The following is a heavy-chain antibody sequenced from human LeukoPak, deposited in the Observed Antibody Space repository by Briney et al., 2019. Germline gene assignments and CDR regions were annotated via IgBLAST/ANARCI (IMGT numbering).Heavy chain of an antibody. Sequence: SETLSLTCTVSGGSISSGSYDWSWIRQPPGKGLEWIGYIYSSGSTSYNPSLKSRTTISLDTSKNQFFLKLSSVTAADTAVYYCARDHGLLGIDYWGQGTLVTVSS. CDR2: IYSSGST. J-gene: IGHJ4*02. CDR3: ARDHGLLGIDY. V-gene: IGHV4-30-4*08. CDR1: GGSISSGSYD. D-gene: IGHD2-15*01.